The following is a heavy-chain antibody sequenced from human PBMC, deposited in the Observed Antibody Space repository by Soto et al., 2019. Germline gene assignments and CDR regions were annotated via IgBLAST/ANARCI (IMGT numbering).Heavy chain of an antibody. D-gene: IGHD3-3*01. CDR3: ARDGRAFSIFGETMDV. CDR2: ISAYSGDT. Sequence: ASVKVSCKTSGFTFTNYAINWVRQAPGQGLQWMGWISAYSGDTKYAQRFQDRLTVTTYPSTTTAYMELRSLRSDDTAVYYCARDGRAFSIFGETMDVWGQGTTVTVSS. J-gene: IGHJ6*02. V-gene: IGHV1-18*01. CDR1: GFTFTNYA.